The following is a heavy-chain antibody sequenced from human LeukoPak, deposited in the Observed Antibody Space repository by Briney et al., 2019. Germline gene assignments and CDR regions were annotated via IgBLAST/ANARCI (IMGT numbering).Heavy chain of an antibody. J-gene: IGHJ6*02. Sequence: SETLSLTCAVSGVSISSGNWWSWVRQPPGKGLEWIGEIYHSGSTNCNPPLKSRVTISVDKSENQFSLKLSSVTAADTAVYYCTRAVSGMDVWGQGTTVTVSS. CDR1: GVSISSGNW. CDR3: TRAVSGMDV. D-gene: IGHD1-14*01. CDR2: IYHSGST. V-gene: IGHV4-4*02.